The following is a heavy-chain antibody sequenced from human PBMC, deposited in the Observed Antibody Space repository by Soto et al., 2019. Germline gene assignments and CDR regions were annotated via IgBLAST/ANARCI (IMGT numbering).Heavy chain of an antibody. CDR2: ISSSGSSI. CDR1: GFTFSSYS. V-gene: IGHV3-48*01. J-gene: IGHJ4*02. D-gene: IGHD3-22*01. Sequence: PGGSLRLSCAASGFTFSSYSMNWVRQAPGKGLEWVSYISSSGSSIYYSDSVKGRFTISRDNAKNSLYLQMNGLRAEDTAVYYCARGLYYYDTSGYYWGQGTPVTVSS. CDR3: ARGLYYYDTSGYY.